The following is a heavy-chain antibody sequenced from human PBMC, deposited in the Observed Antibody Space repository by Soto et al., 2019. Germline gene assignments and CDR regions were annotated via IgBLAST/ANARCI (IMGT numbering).Heavy chain of an antibody. CDR3: AKSVRRYYYDSSGSYFQH. CDR2: ISYDGSNK. CDR1: GFTFSSYG. V-gene: IGHV3-30*18. Sequence: QVQLVESGGGVVQPGRSLRLSCAASGFTFSSYGMHWVRQAPGKGLEWVAVISYDGSNKYYADSVKGRFTISRDNSKNTLYLQINSLRAEDTAVYYCAKSVRRYYYDSSGSYFQHWGQGTLVTVSS. D-gene: IGHD3-22*01. J-gene: IGHJ1*01.